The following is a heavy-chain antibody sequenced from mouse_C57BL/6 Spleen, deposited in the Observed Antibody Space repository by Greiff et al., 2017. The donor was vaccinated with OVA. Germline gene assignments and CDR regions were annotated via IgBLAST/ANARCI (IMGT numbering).Heavy chain of an antibody. D-gene: IGHD2-5*01. CDR3: ARGGYYSNYGRYAMDY. V-gene: IGHV3-6*01. CDR1: GYSITSGYY. J-gene: IGHJ4*01. Sequence: EVQRVESGPGLVKPSQSLSLTCSVTGYSITSGYYWNWIRQFPGNKLEWMGYISYDGSNNYNPSLKNRISITRDTSKNQFFLKLNSVTTEDTATYYCARGGYYSNYGRYAMDYWGQGTSVTVSS. CDR2: ISYDGSN.